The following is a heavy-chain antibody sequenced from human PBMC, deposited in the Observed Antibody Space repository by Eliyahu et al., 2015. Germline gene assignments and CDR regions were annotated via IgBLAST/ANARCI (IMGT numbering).Heavy chain of an antibody. V-gene: IGHV1-2*02. Sequence: QVHLVQSGAEVKKPGASVQVSCKASGXTFXDYYXHWVRQAPGQGLEWLGWVNPDGGVTTYAQKFQGRVSMTRDTSISTAYMELSRLRSDDTAVYYCARDFCSDGTCYSYYGYWGQGSLVTVSS. D-gene: IGHD2-15*01. CDR1: GXTFXDYY. CDR2: VNPDGGVT. J-gene: IGHJ4*02. CDR3: ARDFCSDGTCYSYYGY.